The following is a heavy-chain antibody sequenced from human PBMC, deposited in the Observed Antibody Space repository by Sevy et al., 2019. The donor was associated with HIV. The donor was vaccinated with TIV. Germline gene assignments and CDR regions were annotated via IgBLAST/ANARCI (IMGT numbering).Heavy chain of an antibody. CDR2: IGYDGNNK. CDR3: ARDPRIYGDYLLAYFDY. V-gene: IGHV3-33*01. CDR1: GLTSSTYG. D-gene: IGHD4-17*01. Sequence: GGSLRLSCAASGLTSSTYGIHWVRQAPGKGLEWVAVIGYDGNNKFYADSVKGRFTISRDDSKNTVFLQMASLRAEDTAVYYCARDPRIYGDYLLAYFDYWGQGTLVTVSS. J-gene: IGHJ4*02.